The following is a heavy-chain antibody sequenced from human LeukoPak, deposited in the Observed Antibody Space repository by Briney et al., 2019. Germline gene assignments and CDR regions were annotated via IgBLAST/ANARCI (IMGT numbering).Heavy chain of an antibody. CDR3: ARDTPPGITMVRGVEFDP. Sequence: ASVKVSCKASGYTFTGYYMHWVRQAPGQGLEGMGWIIPIFGTANYAQKFQGRVTITADESTSTAYMELSSLRYDDTAVYYCARDTPPGITMVRGVEFDPWGQGTLVTVSS. D-gene: IGHD3-10*01. CDR2: IIPIFGTA. J-gene: IGHJ5*02. V-gene: IGHV1-69*13. CDR1: GYTFTGYY.